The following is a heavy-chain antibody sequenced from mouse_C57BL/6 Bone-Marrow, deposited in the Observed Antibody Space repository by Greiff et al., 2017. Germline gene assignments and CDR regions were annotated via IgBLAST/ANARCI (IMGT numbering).Heavy chain of an antibody. D-gene: IGHD2-1*01. CDR2: IYPRDGST. CDR1: GYTFTSYD. CDR3: ERGDYGNYDAMDY. J-gene: IGHJ4*01. Sequence: VKLVESGPELVKPGASVKLSCKASGYTFTSYDINWVKQRPGQGLEWIGWIYPRDGSTKYNEKFKGKGTLTVDTSSSTSYMELHSLTSEDSAVYFCERGDYGNYDAMDYWGQGTSVTVSS. V-gene: IGHV1-85*01.